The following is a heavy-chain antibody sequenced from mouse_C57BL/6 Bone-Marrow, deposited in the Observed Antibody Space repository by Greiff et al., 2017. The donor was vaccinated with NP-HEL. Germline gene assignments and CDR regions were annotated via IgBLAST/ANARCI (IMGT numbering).Heavy chain of an antibody. V-gene: IGHV2-6*01. CDR2: IWGVGST. CDR3: ASDIDYGSSGYFDY. D-gene: IGHD1-1*01. J-gene: IGHJ2*01. CDR1: GFSLTSYG. Sequence: VKLVESGPGLVAPSQSLSITCTVSGFSLTSYGVDWVRQSPGKGLEWLGVIWGVGSTNYNSALKSRLSISKDNSKSQVFLKMNSLQTDDTAMYYCASDIDYGSSGYFDYWGQGTTLTVSS.